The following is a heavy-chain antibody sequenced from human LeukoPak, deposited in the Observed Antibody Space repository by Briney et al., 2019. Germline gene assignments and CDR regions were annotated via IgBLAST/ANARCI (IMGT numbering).Heavy chain of an antibody. Sequence: SVKVSCKASGGTFTSYYMHWVRQAPGQGLEWMGRIIPILGVPDYAQKFQGRVTITADRSTSTAYMELSSLISEDTAVYYCARGPYVGGVLDYWGQGTLVTVSS. D-gene: IGHD3-16*01. J-gene: IGHJ4*02. CDR3: ARGPYVGGVLDY. V-gene: IGHV1-69*04. CDR2: IIPILGVP. CDR1: GGTFTSYY.